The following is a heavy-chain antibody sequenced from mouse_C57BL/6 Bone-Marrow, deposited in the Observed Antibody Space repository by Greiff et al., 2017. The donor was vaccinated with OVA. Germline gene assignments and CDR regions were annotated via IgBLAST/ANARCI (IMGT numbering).Heavy chain of an antibody. J-gene: IGHJ4*01. Sequence: EVKLQESGGGLVQPGGSLKLSCAASGFTFSDYYMYWVRQTPEKRLEWVAYISNGGGSTYYPDTVKGRFTISRDNAKNTLYLQMSRLKSEDTAMYYCARPHYDYDGNAMDYWGQGTSVTVSS. V-gene: IGHV5-12*01. CDR3: ARPHYDYDGNAMDY. CDR1: GFTFSDYY. D-gene: IGHD2-4*01. CDR2: ISNGGGST.